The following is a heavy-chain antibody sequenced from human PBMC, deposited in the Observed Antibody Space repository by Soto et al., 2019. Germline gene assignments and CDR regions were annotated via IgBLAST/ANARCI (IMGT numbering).Heavy chain of an antibody. Sequence: SVKVSCKASGGTFSSYAISWVRQAPGQGLEWMGGIIPIFGTANYAQKFQGRVTITADESTSTAYMELSSLRSEDTAVYYCARDRAHSSSWYDYWGQGTQVTVSS. CDR3: ARDRAHSSSWYDY. V-gene: IGHV1-69*13. J-gene: IGHJ4*02. D-gene: IGHD6-13*01. CDR1: GGTFSSYA. CDR2: IIPIFGTA.